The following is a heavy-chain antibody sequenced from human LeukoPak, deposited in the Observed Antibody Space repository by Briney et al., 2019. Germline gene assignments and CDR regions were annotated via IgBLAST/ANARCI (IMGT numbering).Heavy chain of an antibody. J-gene: IGHJ4*02. CDR1: GFSFSSYW. D-gene: IGHD1-26*01. CDR3: ARDTGNSGSYSPTLMDY. V-gene: IGHV3-7*01. CDR2: TRQDESEK. Sequence: PGGSLRLSCVGSGFSFSSYWMTWVRQAPGKGLEWVANTRQDESEKYYVGSVKGRFTISRDNSKNTLYLQMNSLRAEDTAVYYCARDTGNSGSYSPTLMDYWGQGTLVTVSS.